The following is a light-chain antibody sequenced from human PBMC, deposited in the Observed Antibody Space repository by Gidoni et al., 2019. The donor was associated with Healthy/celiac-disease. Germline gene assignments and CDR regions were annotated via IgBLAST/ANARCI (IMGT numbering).Light chain of an antibody. Sequence: EIGLTQSPATLSWSSGEGATLSCGASQSVSSSYLAWYQQKPGLAPSLLIYDASSRATGIPDRFSGSESGTDFSLTISRLEPEDFAVYYCQQYGSSPPITFGQGTRLEIK. CDR2: DAS. V-gene: IGKV3D-20*01. J-gene: IGKJ5*01. CDR1: QSVSSSY. CDR3: QQYGSSPPIT.